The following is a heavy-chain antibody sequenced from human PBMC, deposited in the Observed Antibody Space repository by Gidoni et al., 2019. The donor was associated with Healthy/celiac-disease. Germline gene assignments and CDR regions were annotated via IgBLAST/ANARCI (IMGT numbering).Heavy chain of an antibody. J-gene: IGHJ6*02. CDR2: IYYSGST. CDR1: GGSISSYY. V-gene: IGHV4-59*01. D-gene: IGHD6-13*01. CDR3: ARVGRIAAAGVGGYYYGMDV. Sequence: QVQLQASGPGLVKPSETLSLTCTVSGGSISSYYWSWIRQPPGKGLEWIGYIYYSGSTNYNPPLKSRVTISVDTSKNQFSLKLSSVTAADTAVYYWARVGRIAAAGVGGYYYGMDVWGQGTTVTVSS.